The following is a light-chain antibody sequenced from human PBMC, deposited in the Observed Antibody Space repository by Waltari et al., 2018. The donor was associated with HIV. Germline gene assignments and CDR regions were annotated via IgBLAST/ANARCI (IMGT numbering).Light chain of an antibody. J-gene: IGKJ2*01. V-gene: IGKV1-39*01. CDR2: AAS. CDR3: QQTDSTPYT. Sequence: DIQMTQSPSSLSASVGDRVTITCRPSPSVSSYLNWYQQKPGKAPNLLIYAASSLQSGVPSRFSGSGSGTDFTLTISSLQPEDFATYYCQQTDSTPYTFGQGTKVEIK. CDR1: PSVSSY.